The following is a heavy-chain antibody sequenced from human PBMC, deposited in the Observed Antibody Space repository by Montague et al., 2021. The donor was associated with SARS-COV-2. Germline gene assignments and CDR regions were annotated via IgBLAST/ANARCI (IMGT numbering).Heavy chain of an antibody. CDR2: IDWDXDK. CDR1: GFSLSTSGMC. D-gene: IGHD6-13*01. CDR3: AREIAAAGPALDY. Sequence: PALVKPTQTLTLTCTFSGFSLSTSGMCVSWIRQPPGKALEWLARIDWDXDKYYSTSLKTRLTISKDTSKNQVVLTMTNMDPVDTATYYCAREIAAAGPALDYWGQGTLVTVSP. J-gene: IGHJ4*02. V-gene: IGHV2-70*11.